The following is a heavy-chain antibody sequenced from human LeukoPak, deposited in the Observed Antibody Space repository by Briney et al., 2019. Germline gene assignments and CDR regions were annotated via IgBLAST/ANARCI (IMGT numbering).Heavy chain of an antibody. V-gene: IGHV5-51*01. J-gene: IGHJ4*02. CDR2: IYPGDSDT. D-gene: IGHD6-13*01. Sequence: ASVKVSCKASGYTFTSYWIGWVRQMPGKGLEWMGIIYPGDSDTRYSPSFQGQVTISADKSISTAYLRWSSLKASDTAMYYCARRGQLGSPDYWGQGTLVTVSS. CDR1: GYTFTSYW. CDR3: ARRGQLGSPDY.